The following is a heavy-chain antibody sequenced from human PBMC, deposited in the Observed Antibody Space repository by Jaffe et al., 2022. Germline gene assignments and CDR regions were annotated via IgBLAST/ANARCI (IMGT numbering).Heavy chain of an antibody. Sequence: QVQLVQSGAEVKKPGSSVKVSCKASGGTFSSYAISWVRQAPGQGLEWMGGIIPIFGTANYAQKFQGRVTITTDESTSTAYMELSSLRSEDTAVYYCATYYYDSSGYPVSFYFDYWGQGTLVTVSS. CDR1: GGTFSSYA. CDR2: IIPIFGTA. D-gene: IGHD3-22*01. CDR3: ATYYYDSSGYPVSFYFDY. V-gene: IGHV1-69*05. J-gene: IGHJ4*02.